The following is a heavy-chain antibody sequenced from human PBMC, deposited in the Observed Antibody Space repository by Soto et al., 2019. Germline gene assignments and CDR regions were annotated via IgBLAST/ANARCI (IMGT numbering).Heavy chain of an antibody. J-gene: IGHJ4*02. Sequence: SETLSLTCAVYGGSISGHYCNWIRQPPGKGLGWIGEINHSGRTNYNPSLKSRVTISVDTSKNQFSLNLSSVTAAYTAVYYCARVPDYWGQGILVTVSS. CDR1: GGSISGHY. D-gene: IGHD2-2*01. CDR2: INHSGRT. CDR3: ARVPDY. V-gene: IGHV4-34*01.